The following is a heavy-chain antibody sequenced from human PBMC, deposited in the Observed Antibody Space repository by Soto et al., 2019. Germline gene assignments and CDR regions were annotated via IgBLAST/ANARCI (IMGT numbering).Heavy chain of an antibody. Sequence: PSETLSLTCTASGGSISSYYWSWIRQPPGKGLEWVGYIYHTGRSNYNPSLKSRLTISLDMSRNQFSLQLTSVTAADTALYYCARVSNEYGGNGAFDYWGLGTLVTVSS. J-gene: IGHJ4*02. CDR3: ARVSNEYGGNGAFDY. CDR2: IYHTGRS. V-gene: IGHV4-59*01. CDR1: GGSISSYY. D-gene: IGHD4-17*01.